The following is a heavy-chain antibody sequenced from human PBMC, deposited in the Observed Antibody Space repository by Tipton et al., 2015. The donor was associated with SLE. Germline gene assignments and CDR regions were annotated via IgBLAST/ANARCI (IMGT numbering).Heavy chain of an antibody. CDR2: IYHSGTS. D-gene: IGHD2-15*01. Sequence: TLSLTCAVSGCSISSGYYWGWLRQSPGKGLAWIGYIYHSGTSNYNPSLKSRVTMSVDTSKKQFSLTLSSVTTAHTAVYYCASVHCSAGNCYWFVPRGQGTLVTV. J-gene: IGHJ5*02. CDR1: GCSISSGYY. CDR3: ASVHCSAGNCYWFVP. V-gene: IGHV4-59*01.